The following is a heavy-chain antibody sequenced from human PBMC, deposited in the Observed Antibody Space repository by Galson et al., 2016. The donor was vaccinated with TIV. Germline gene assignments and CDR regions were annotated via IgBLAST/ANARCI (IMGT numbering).Heavy chain of an antibody. CDR1: GFTVSSNF. Sequence: SLRLSCAASGFTVSSNFMSWVRQAPGKGLEWISIIYSDGRTYYTESVKGRFTISRDDSRNTLYLQMNALRAEATAIYYCARELGESASENYYPGFDCWGQGTLVTVSS. V-gene: IGHV3-53*01. J-gene: IGHJ4*02. CDR3: ARELGESASENYYPGFDC. D-gene: IGHD3-22*01. CDR2: IYSDGRT.